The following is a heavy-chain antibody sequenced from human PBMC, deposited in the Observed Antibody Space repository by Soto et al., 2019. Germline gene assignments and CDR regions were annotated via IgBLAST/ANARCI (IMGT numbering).Heavy chain of an antibody. CDR2: ISGSSSYI. J-gene: IGHJ3*02. V-gene: IGHV3-21*01. CDR3: ARVLVDNSTISFDI. D-gene: IGHD3-3*01. Sequence: EVQLVESGGGLVKPGGSLRLSCAASGFTFSSYTMTWVRQAPGKGLEWVSSISGSSSYIYYVDSLKGRFTISRDNAKNSLYLQMDSLRAEDTAVYYCARVLVDNSTISFDIWGQGTMVTASS. CDR1: GFTFSSYT.